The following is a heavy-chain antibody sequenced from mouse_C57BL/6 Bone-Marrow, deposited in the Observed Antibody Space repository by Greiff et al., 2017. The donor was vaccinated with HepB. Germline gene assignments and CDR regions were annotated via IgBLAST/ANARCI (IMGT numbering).Heavy chain of an antibody. D-gene: IGHD2-1*01. Sequence: VQLQQSGAELVRPGASVKLTCTASGFNIKDDYMHWVKQRPEQGLEWIGWIDPENGDTEYASKFQGKATITADPSSNTAYLQLSSLTSEDTAVYYCTTFYGNYEDAMDYWGQGTSVTVSS. J-gene: IGHJ4*01. CDR1: GFNIKDDY. V-gene: IGHV14-4*01. CDR3: TTFYGNYEDAMDY. CDR2: IDPENGDT.